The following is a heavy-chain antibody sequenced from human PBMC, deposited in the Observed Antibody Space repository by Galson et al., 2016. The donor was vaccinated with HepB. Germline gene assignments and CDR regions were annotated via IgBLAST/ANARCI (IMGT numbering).Heavy chain of an antibody. J-gene: IGHJ5*02. CDR2: INPNSGGT. V-gene: IGHV1-2*02. Sequence: SVKVSCKASGYTFTGYFMHWVRQAPGQGLEWMGWINPNSGGTNYAQKFQGRVTMTRDTSISTAYMELSRLRSDDAAVYYCARTLLPRAIDPLEDTGNWFDPWGQGTLVTVSS. D-gene: IGHD2-2*01. CDR3: ARTLLPRAIDPLEDTGNWFDP. CDR1: GYTFTGYF.